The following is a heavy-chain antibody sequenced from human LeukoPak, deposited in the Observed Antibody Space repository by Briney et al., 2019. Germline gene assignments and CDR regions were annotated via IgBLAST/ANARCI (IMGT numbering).Heavy chain of an antibody. J-gene: IGHJ6*03. Sequence: GGSLRLSCAASGFTFSSYSMNWVRQAPGKGLEWVSSISSSSSYIYYADSVKGRFTISRDNSKNTLVLQMNSLRAEDTAVYYCAKAGYGGPYYYYYMDVWGKGTTVTVSS. D-gene: IGHD4-23*01. CDR1: GFTFSSYS. V-gene: IGHV3-21*04. CDR3: AKAGYGGPYYYYYMDV. CDR2: ISSSSSYI.